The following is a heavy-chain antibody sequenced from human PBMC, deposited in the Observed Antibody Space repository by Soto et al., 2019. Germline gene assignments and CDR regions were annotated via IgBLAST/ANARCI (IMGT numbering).Heavy chain of an antibody. CDR1: GDSISTNHW. V-gene: IGHV4-4*02. CDR2: VYHSGST. D-gene: IGHD3-16*01. CDR3: ASSGGGEDY. Sequence: QVQLQESGPGLVKPSGTLSLTCAVSGDSISTNHWWTWVRQPPGKGLEWIGEVYHSGSTNYSPSRKSRAVISVDMSNNLFSLTLTSVTAADTAVYYCASSGGGEDYWGQGTLVTVSS. J-gene: IGHJ4*02.